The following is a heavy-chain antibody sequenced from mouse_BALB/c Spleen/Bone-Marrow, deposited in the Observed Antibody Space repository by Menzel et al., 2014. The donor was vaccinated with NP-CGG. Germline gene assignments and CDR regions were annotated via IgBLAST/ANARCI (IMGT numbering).Heavy chain of an antibody. Sequence: QVQLQRSGAELMKPGASMKISCKATGYTFSSYWIEWVKQRPGHGLEWIGEILPGSGSTNYNEQFKGKATFTADASSSTAYMELSSLTSEDSAVYYCARFYYGNPTGYFDYWGQGTTLTVSS. CDR1: GYTFSSYW. CDR2: ILPGSGST. J-gene: IGHJ2*01. D-gene: IGHD2-1*01. CDR3: ARFYYGNPTGYFDY. V-gene: IGHV1-9*01.